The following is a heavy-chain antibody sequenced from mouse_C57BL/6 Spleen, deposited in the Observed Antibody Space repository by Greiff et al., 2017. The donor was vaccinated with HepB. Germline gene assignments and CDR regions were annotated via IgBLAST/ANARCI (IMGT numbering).Heavy chain of an antibody. CDR1: GFTFSSYG. V-gene: IGHV5-6*01. CDR3: ARKDYSGSSYRYFDV. Sequence: EVQRVESGGDLVKPGGSLKLSCAASGFTFSSYGMSWVRQTPDKRLEWVATISSGGSYTYYPDSVKGRFTISRDNAKNTLYLQMSSLKSEDTAMYYCARKDYSGSSYRYFDVWGTGTTVTVSS. CDR2: ISSGGSYT. D-gene: IGHD1-1*01. J-gene: IGHJ1*03.